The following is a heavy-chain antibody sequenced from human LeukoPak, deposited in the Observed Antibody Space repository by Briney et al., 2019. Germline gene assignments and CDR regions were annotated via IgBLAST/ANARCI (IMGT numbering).Heavy chain of an antibody. V-gene: IGHV3-74*01. CDR3: ARTDNLDY. J-gene: IGHJ4*02. CDR1: GFPLRSNW. CDR2: IKSDGSET. Sequence: GGSLRLSCAASGFPLRSNWMYWVRQAPGKGLVWVSRIKSDGSETSYADSVKGRFTISRDNAKNTLYLQMNSLRAEDTAVYYCARTDNLDYWGQGTLVTVSS. D-gene: IGHD5-24*01.